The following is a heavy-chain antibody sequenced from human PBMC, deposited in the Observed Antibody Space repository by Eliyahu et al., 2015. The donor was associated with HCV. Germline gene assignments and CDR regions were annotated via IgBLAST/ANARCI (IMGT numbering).Heavy chain of an antibody. J-gene: IGHJ4*02. D-gene: IGHD1-26*01. CDR1: GGSISSYY. CDR2: IYYSGST. Sequence: QVQLQESGPGLVKPSETLSLTCTVSGGSISSYYWSWIRQPPAKGLEWIGYIYYSGSTNYNPSLXSRVTISVDTSKNQFSLKLTSVTAADTAVYYCAREVGNSQGLDYWGQGTLVTVSS. V-gene: IGHV4-59*01. CDR3: AREVGNSQGLDY.